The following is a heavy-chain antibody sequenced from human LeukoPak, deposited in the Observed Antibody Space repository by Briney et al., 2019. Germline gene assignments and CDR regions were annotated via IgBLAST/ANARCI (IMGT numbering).Heavy chain of an antibody. J-gene: IGHJ4*02. Sequence: ASVKVSCKASGYTFIDYYMHWVRQAPGQGLEWMGIINPRGGSTIYAQDFQGRVTLTRDTSTSTVYMELSSLRSEDTAVYYCARRYYDKSGHSYGYYFDYWGQGTLVTVSS. CDR2: INPRGGST. CDR3: ARRYYDKSGHSYGYYFDY. D-gene: IGHD3-22*01. V-gene: IGHV1-46*01. CDR1: GYTFIDYY.